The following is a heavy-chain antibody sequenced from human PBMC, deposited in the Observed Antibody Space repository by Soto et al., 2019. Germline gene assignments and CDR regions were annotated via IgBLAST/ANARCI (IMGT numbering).Heavy chain of an antibody. J-gene: IGHJ6*02. CDR1: GGSISSGDYS. D-gene: IGHD1-26*01. CDR2: IYYSGSN. V-gene: IGHV4-30-4*01. CDR3: AGGVGVGAYYYCCGMDV. Sequence: SETLSLTCTVSGGSISSGDYSWSWIRQPPGKGLEWIGYIYYSGSNYYNPSLKRRVTISVDTSKKQFSLKLSSVTAADTAVYYCAGGVGVGAYYYCCGMDVWGQGTTVTVSS.